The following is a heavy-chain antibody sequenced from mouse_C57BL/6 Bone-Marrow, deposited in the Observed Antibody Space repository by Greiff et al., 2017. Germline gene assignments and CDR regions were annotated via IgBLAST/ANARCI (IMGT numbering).Heavy chain of an antibody. V-gene: IGHV3-6*01. Sequence: EVQLVESGPGLVKPSQSLSLTCSVTGYSITSGYYWNWIRQFPGNKLEWMGYISYDGSNNYNPHLKNRISITSDTSKNQIFLKLNSVTTEDTSTYYCARDKGGYLYYYAMDYWGQGTSVTVSS. CDR1: GYSITSGYY. CDR2: ISYDGSN. J-gene: IGHJ4*01. CDR3: ARDKGGYLYYYAMDY. D-gene: IGHD2-2*01.